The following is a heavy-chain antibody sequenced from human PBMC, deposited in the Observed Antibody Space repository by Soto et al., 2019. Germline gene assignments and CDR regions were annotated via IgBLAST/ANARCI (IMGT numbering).Heavy chain of an antibody. J-gene: IGHJ4*02. D-gene: IGHD6-19*01. CDR1: EGSISRWNW. CDR3: ARGSGWLTDY. Sequence: PSLTMSLTCGVGEGSISRWNWWSWMRQPPGKGLEWIGNIHSSGTTNYNPSLESRVTISLDTSNSQCSLKMNSVTAAATAVYYCARGSGWLTDYWGQRSQVTVSS. V-gene: IGHV4-59*08. CDR2: IHSSGTT.